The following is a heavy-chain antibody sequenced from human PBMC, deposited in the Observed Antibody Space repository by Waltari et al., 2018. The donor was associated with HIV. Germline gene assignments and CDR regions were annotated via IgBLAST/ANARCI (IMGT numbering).Heavy chain of an antibody. D-gene: IGHD1-1*01. J-gene: IGHJ3*01. CDR3: AHIRGRNWPYDAFDV. V-gene: IGHV2-5*02. CDR2: IYWDDDK. Sequence: QITLKESGPTLVTPTQTLTLTCTFSGFSLTTSGVGVAWIRQPPGKALEWLALIYWDDDKRYSPSLKSRLTITKDTSKNQVVLTMTNMDPVDTATYYCAHIRGRNWPYDAFDVWGQGTMVTVSS. CDR1: GFSLTTSGVG.